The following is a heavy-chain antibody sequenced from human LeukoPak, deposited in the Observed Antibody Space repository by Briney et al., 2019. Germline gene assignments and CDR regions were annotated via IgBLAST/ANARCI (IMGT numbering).Heavy chain of an antibody. J-gene: IGHJ6*02. V-gene: IGHV4-34*01. Sequence: SETLSLTCAVYGGSFSGYYWRWIRQPPGKGLEWIGEINHSGSTNYNPSLKSRVTISVDTSKSQFSLKLSSVTAADTAVYYCARVRWTRESYDSSGYYALGYYYGMDVWGQGTTVTVSS. CDR1: GGSFSGYY. CDR3: ARVRWTRESYDSSGYYALGYYYGMDV. D-gene: IGHD3-22*01. CDR2: INHSGST.